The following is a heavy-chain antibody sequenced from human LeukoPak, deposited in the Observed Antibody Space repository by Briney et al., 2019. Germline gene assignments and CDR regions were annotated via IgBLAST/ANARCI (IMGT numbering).Heavy chain of an antibody. CDR1: GYTFTGYA. D-gene: IGHD3-16*02. V-gene: IGHV1-3*01. CDR2: INAGNGNT. CDR3: ARDYVWGSYRPYFDY. Sequence: ASVKVSCKASGYTFTGYAMHWVRQAPGQRLEWMGWINAGNGNTKYSQKFQGRVTITRDTSASTAYMELSSLRSEDTAVYYCARDYVWGSYRPYFDYWGQGTLVTVSS. J-gene: IGHJ4*02.